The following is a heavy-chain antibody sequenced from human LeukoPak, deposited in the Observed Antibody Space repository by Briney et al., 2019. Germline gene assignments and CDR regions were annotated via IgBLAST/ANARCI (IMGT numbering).Heavy chain of an antibody. Sequence: ETLSLTCTVSGGSFSSYYWSWIRQPAGKGLEWIGRIYTSGSTNYNSSLKSRVTMSVDTSKDQVSLKLSSVTAADTAVYYCATGDGYNSFDYWGQGTLVTVSS. J-gene: IGHJ4*02. CDR2: IYTSGST. CDR1: GGSFSSYY. D-gene: IGHD5-24*01. CDR3: ATGDGYNSFDY. V-gene: IGHV4-4*07.